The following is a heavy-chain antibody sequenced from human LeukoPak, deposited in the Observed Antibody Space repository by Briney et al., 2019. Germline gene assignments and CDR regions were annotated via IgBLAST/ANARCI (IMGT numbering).Heavy chain of an antibody. V-gene: IGHV3-20*04. J-gene: IGHJ6*03. D-gene: IGHD6-6*01. CDR3: ARAVCPTIKFCDSSYFMDV. Sequence: GGSLRLSCAASGFSFDDLCMTWVRQVPGKGLEWVAGINWNGASTGYADSVRGRFTISRDNAKNSLYLQMNSLRAEDTALYYCARAVCPTIKFCDSSYFMDVWGNGTTVNVS. CDR2: INWNGAST. CDR1: GFSFDDLC.